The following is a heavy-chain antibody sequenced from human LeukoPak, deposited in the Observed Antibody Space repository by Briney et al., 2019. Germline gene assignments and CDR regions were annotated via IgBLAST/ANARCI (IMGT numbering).Heavy chain of an antibody. D-gene: IGHD3-10*01. CDR2: INPSGGST. CDR1: GYTFTSYY. V-gene: IGHV1-46*01. Sequence: ASVKVSCKASGYTFTSYYMHWVRQAPGQGLEWMGIINPSGGSTSHAQKFQGRVTMTRDTSTSTVYMELSSLRSEDTAVYYCAGYGSGSYYSGFSWGQGTLVTVSS. CDR3: AGYGSGSYYSGFS. J-gene: IGHJ5*02.